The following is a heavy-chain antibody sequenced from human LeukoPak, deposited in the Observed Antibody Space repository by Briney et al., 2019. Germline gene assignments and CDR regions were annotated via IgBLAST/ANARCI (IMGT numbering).Heavy chain of an antibody. Sequence: PSETLSLTCTVSGGSISSYYWSWIRQPPGKGLEWIGYIYYSGSTNYNPSLKSRVTISVDTSKNQFSLKLSSVTAADTAVYYCARDRWGSGSPFDYWGQGTLVTVSS. D-gene: IGHD3-10*01. CDR3: ARDRWGSGSPFDY. CDR1: GGSISSYY. CDR2: IYYSGST. J-gene: IGHJ4*02. V-gene: IGHV4-59*01.